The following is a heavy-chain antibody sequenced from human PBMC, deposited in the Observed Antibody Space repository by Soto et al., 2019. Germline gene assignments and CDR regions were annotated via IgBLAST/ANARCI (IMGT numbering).Heavy chain of an antibody. J-gene: IGHJ4*02. D-gene: IGHD4-17*01. CDR1: DASISSGDYY. CDR3: ARGNYIDYRSSFDF. Sequence: SETLSLTCTVSDASISSGDYYWTWIRQPPGKGLEWIGYIFHSGRADYNPSLTSRVSISVDTSKNIFSLKVKSVTAADTAVYYCARGNYIDYRSSFDFWGQGALVTVPS. V-gene: IGHV4-30-4*01. CDR2: IFHSGRA.